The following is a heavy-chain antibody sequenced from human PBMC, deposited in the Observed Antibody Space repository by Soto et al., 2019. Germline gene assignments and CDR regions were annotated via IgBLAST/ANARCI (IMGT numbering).Heavy chain of an antibody. Sequence: ETLSLTCTVSGGSIRSYYWTWIRQPPGEGLEWLGYIFYSGSTFYNPSLKSRVTISIHTSKSQFSLQLTSVTAADTAVYYCARGAADTAMVDSWGQGTLVTVSS. V-gene: IGHV4-59*01. CDR3: ARGAADTAMVDS. CDR1: GGSIRSYY. J-gene: IGHJ4*02. D-gene: IGHD5-18*01. CDR2: IFYSGST.